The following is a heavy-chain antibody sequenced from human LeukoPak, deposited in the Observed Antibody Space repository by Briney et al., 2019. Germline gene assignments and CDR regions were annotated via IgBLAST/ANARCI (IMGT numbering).Heavy chain of an antibody. CDR2: IKEDGNEK. CDR3: ARGSGGSAADWFDS. D-gene: IGHD2-15*01. J-gene: IGHJ5*01. Sequence: PGGSLRLSCAVSGFTFSTYWMNWVRQAPGKGLEWVANIKEDGNEKYNVDSVRGRFTISRDNAKNSLYLQMSSLRAEDTAVYYCARGSGGSAADWFDSWGQGTLVTVAS. CDR1: GFTFSTYW. V-gene: IGHV3-7*01.